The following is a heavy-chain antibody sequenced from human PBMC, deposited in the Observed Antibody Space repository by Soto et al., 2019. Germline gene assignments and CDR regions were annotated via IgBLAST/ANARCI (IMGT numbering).Heavy chain of an antibody. CDR2: ISYDGSNK. D-gene: IGHD2-8*02. CDR1: GFTFSSYA. CDR3: ARHLLGSTLHWLGVWGESYFFYGMDV. J-gene: IGHJ6*02. Sequence: GGSLRLSCAASGFTFSSYAMHWVRQAPGKGLEWVAVISYDGSNKYYADSEKGRFTISRDNSKNTLYLQMNSLRAEDTAVYYCARHLLGSTLHWLGVWGESYFFYGMDVWGRGPTVTVSS. V-gene: IGHV3-30-3*01.